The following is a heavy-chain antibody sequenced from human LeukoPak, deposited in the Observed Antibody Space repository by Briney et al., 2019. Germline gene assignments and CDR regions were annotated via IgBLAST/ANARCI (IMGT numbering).Heavy chain of an antibody. J-gene: IGHJ3*02. CDR1: GDSISNYY. CDR3: ARGRTRLPTTHGLGGSDAFDI. CDR2: IYTSGST. D-gene: IGHD3-16*01. Sequence: SETLSLTCTVSGDSISNYYWSWIRQPAGKGLEWIGRIYTSGSTSYNPSLKSRVTVSVDTSKDQFSLKLSSVTAADTAVYYCARGRTRLPTTHGLGGSDAFDIWGQGTMVTVSS. V-gene: IGHV4-4*07.